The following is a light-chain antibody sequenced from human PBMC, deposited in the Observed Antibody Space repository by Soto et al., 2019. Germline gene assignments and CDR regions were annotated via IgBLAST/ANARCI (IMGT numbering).Light chain of an antibody. CDR2: DVS. CDR3: QQYNNWPLT. V-gene: IGKV3D-15*01. J-gene: IGKJ4*01. Sequence: IVITPSPAPPSFSPGGKDPPSSWASQSVGSNLAWYQQKPGQAPRLLIYDVSTRATGIPTRFSGSGSGTEFTLTISSLQSEDFAAYYCQQYNNWPLTFGGGTKVDI. CDR1: QSVGSN.